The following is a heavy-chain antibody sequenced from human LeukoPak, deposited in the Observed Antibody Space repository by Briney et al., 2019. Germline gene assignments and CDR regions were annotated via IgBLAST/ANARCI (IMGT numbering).Heavy chain of an antibody. D-gene: IGHD1-26*01. CDR1: GYTFTSYD. CDR3: ARSSVGARRRIDY. J-gene: IGHJ4*02. CDR2: MNPNSGNT. V-gene: IGHV1-8*01. Sequence: ASVKVSCKASGYTFTSYDINWVRQATGQGLEWMGWMNPNSGNTGYAQKFQGRVTMTRSASINTAYMELSSLTADDTAVYYCARSSVGARRRIDYWGQGTLVTVSS.